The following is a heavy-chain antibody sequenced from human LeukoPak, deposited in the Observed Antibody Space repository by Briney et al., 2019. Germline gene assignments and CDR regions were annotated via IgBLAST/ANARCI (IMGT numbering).Heavy chain of an antibody. J-gene: IGHJ4*02. V-gene: IGHV5-51*01. Sequence: HGESLKISCKASGYSFTTHWIGWVRQMPGKGLEWMGIIYPGDSDTRYSPSFQGQVTISADKSISTAYLQWSSLKASDTAMYYCARLRLCTRATINDKLCGCFDYWGQGTLVTVSS. CDR1: GYSFTTHW. CDR3: ARLRLCTRATINDKLCGCFDY. D-gene: IGHD5-12*01. CDR2: IYPGDSDT.